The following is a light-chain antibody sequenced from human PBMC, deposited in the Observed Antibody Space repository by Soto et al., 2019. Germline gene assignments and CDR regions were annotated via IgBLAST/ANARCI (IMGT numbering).Light chain of an antibody. CDR2: GAS. CDR1: QSVSNN. Sequence: EIVMTQSPATLSVSPGERATLSCRASQSVSNNLAWYQQKPGQGPRLPIYGASTRATGIPARFSGSGSGTEFTLTISSLQSEDFAVYYCQQYNNWPPLTFGGGTKVEIK. CDR3: QQYNNWPPLT. V-gene: IGKV3-15*01. J-gene: IGKJ4*01.